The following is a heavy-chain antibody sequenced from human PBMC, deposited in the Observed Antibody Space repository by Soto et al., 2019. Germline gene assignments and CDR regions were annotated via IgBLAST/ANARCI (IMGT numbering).Heavy chain of an antibody. V-gene: IGHV1-8*01. Sequence: ASVKVSCKAAGYTFTSYDINWVRQATGQGLEWMGWMNPNSGNTDSAQKFQGRVTMTRNTSISTAYMELSSLRSEDTAVYYCAREFWPLNWFDPWGQGTLVTVSS. CDR2: MNPNSGNT. D-gene: IGHD3-3*01. CDR3: AREFWPLNWFDP. J-gene: IGHJ5*02. CDR1: GYTFTSYD.